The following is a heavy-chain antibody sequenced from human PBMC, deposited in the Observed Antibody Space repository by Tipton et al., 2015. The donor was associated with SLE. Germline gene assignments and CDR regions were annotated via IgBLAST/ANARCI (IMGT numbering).Heavy chain of an antibody. V-gene: IGHV4-59*08. CDR1: GGSMSHAY. CDR3: ATQGYYDSSFDY. D-gene: IGHD3-16*01. J-gene: IGHJ4*02. CDR2: INHSGST. Sequence: TLSLTCTVSGGSMSHAYWNWIRQPPGKGLEWLGYINHSGSTSYNPSLKSRVTISVDTSKNQFSLKLSSVTAADTAVYYCATQGYYDSSFDYWGQGTLVTVSA.